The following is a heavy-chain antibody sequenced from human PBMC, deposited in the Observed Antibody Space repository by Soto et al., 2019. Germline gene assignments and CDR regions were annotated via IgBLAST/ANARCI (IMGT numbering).Heavy chain of an antibody. J-gene: IGHJ6*01. CDR2: IYYSGST. V-gene: IGHV4-59*01. CDR1: GGSISTYY. Sequence: SETLSLTCTVSGGSISTYYWSWIRQPPGKGLEWIGYIYYSGSTSYNPSLKSRVTISVDTSKNQFSLKLRSVTAADTAVYYCASDRSSGWHQGYRMEVWRQGTTVNVSS. D-gene: IGHD6-19*01. CDR3: ASDRSSGWHQGYRMEV.